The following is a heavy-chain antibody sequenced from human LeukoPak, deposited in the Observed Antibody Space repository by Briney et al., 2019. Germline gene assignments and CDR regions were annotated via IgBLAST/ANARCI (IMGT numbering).Heavy chain of an antibody. Sequence: PGGALRLSCAASGFTFSSYSMNWVRQAPGKGLEWVSSISSSSSYIYYADSVKGRFTISRDHAKNSLYLQINSLRAEDTAVYYCARLDDRSRYADHWGQGPLVSVPS. V-gene: IGHV3-21*01. D-gene: IGHD3-22*01. CDR2: ISSSSSYI. CDR1: GFTFSSYS. J-gene: IGHJ4*02. CDR3: ARLDDRSRYADH.